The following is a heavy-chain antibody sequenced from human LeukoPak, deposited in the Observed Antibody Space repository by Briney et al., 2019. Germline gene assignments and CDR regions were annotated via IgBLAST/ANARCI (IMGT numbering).Heavy chain of an antibody. CDR1: GGTFSSYA. D-gene: IGHD5-18*01. CDR3: ARDRRTRGYSYGGLFDY. V-gene: IGHV1-69*04. J-gene: IGHJ4*02. CDR2: IIPILGIA. Sequence: SVKVSCKASGGTFSSYAISWVRQAPGQGLEWMGKIIPILGIANYAQKFHGRVTITADKSTSTAYMELSSLRSEDTAVYYCARDRRTRGYSYGGLFDYWGQGTLVTVSS.